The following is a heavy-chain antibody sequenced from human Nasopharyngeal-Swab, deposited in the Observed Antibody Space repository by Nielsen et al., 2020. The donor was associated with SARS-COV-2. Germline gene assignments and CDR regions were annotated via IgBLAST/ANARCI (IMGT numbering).Heavy chain of an antibody. V-gene: IGHV4-39*01. D-gene: IGHD1-7*01. CDR1: GGSISSTSYY. CDR2: IYYSGST. J-gene: IGHJ6*02. Sequence: SETLSLTCTVSGGSISSTSYYWGWIRQPPGKGLEWIGSIYYSGSTYYNPSLKSRVTISVDTSKNQFSLKLSSVTAADTAVYYCARVSGTNYSYGMDVWGQGTTVTVSS. CDR3: ARVSGTNYSYGMDV.